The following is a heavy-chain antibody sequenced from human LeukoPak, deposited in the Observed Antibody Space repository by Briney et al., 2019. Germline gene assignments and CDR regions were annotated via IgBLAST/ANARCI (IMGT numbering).Heavy chain of an antibody. CDR2: ISASGHAT. Sequence: GGSLRLSCAASGFTFSSYAMSWVRQAPGKGLEAPGKGLEWVSTISASGHATYYPDSVRGRFTISRDNSKSTLHLQMDSLTAEDSALYYCAKWPEGATPKFHHWGQGTLVTVSS. J-gene: IGHJ4*02. CDR3: AKWPEGATPKFHH. CDR1: GFTFSSYA. D-gene: IGHD1-26*01. V-gene: IGHV3-23*01.